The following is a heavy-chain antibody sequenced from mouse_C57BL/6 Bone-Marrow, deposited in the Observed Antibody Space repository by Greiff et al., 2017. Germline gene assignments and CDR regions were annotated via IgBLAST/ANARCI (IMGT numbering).Heavy chain of an antibody. J-gene: IGHJ2*01. D-gene: IGHD4-1*01. CDR3: ARRKLVYFDY. CDR2: IYPSDSET. V-gene: IGHV1-61*01. Sequence: VQLQQPGAELVRPGSSVKLSCKASGYTFTSYWMDWVKQRPGQGLEWIGNIYPSDSETHYNQKFKDKATLTVDKSSSTAYMQLSSLTSEDSAVYYCARRKLVYFDYWGQGTTLTVSS. CDR1: GYTFTSYW.